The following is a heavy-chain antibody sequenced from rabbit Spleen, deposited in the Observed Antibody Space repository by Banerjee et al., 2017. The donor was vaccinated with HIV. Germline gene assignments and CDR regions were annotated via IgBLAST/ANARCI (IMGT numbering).Heavy chain of an antibody. V-gene: IGHV1S47*01. CDR3: ARDGTGGSYFAL. J-gene: IGHJ4*01. CDR2: IDPIFGIT. Sequence: QEQLMESGGGLVQPGGSLKLSCKASGFDFSSYGVSWVRQAPGKGLEWIGYIDPIFGITYFANWVNGRFSISRENAQNTVFLQMTSLTAADTATYFCARDGTGGSYFALWGQGTLVT. D-gene: IGHD8-1*01. CDR1: GFDFSSYG.